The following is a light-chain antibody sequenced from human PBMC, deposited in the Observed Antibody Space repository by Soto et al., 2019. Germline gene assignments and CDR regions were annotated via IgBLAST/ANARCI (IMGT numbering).Light chain of an antibody. CDR1: SSDVGAYNY. CDR3: SSYPGTNNLVL. CDR2: EVS. Sequence: QSALTQPPSASGSPGQSVTISCTGTSSDVGAYNYVSWYQQHPGKAPKLMIFEVSKRPSGVPDRFSGSKSGNTASLTVSGLQADDEADYYCSSYPGTNNLVLLGGGNKLTVL. V-gene: IGLV2-8*01. J-gene: IGLJ2*01.